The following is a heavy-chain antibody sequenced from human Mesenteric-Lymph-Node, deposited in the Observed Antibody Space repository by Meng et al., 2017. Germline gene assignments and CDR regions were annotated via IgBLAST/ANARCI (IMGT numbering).Heavy chain of an antibody. CDR2: INPNSGGT. V-gene: IGHV1-2*02. J-gene: IGHJ3*02. CDR3: ARVWGSGWYDAFDI. D-gene: IGHD6-19*01. CDR1: GYTFTGYY. Sequence: ASVKVSCKASGYTFTGYYMHWVRQAPGQGLEWMGWINPNSGGTNYAQKFQGRVTMTRGTSISTAYMELSRLRSDDTAVYYCARVWGSGWYDAFDIWGQGTMVTVSS.